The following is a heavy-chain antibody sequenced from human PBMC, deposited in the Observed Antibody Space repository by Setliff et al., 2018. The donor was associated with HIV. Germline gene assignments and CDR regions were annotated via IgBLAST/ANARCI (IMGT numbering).Heavy chain of an antibody. V-gene: IGHV3-23*01. Sequence: GGSLRLSCAASGFTFSRYSMTWVRQAPGKGLEWVSEINTSGGNTYYADSVKGRFTISRDNSKNTLFLQMSSLRAEDTAIYYRARGSYGSFDYWGLGTLVTVSS. J-gene: IGHJ4*02. D-gene: IGHD3-10*01. CDR1: GFTFSRYS. CDR2: INTSGGNT. CDR3: ARGSYGSFDY.